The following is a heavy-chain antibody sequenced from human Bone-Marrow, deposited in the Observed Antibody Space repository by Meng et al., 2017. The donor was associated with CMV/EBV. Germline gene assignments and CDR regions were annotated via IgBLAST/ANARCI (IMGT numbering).Heavy chain of an antibody. D-gene: IGHD2-21*01. J-gene: IGHJ4*02. Sequence: GSLRLSCTVSGGSISSSSYYWGWIRQPPGKGLEWIGSIYYSGSTYYNPSLKSRVTISVDTSKNQFSLKLSSVTAADTAVYYCARDIRFLGEYFDYWGQGTLVTVSS. CDR1: GGSISSSSYY. CDR3: ARDIRFLGEYFDY. CDR2: IYYSGST. V-gene: IGHV4-39*07.